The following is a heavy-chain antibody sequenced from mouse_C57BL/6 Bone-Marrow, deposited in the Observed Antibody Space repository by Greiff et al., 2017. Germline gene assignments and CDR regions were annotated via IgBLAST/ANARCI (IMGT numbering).Heavy chain of an antibody. CDR1: GYTFTSYG. Sequence: QVQLQQSGAELARPGASVKLSCKASGYTFTSYGISWVKQRTGQGLEWIGEIYPRSGNTYYNEKFKGKATLTADKSSSTAYMGLRSLTSEDSAVYFCAREGLLSMDYWGQGTSVTVSS. V-gene: IGHV1-81*01. J-gene: IGHJ4*01. D-gene: IGHD2-10*01. CDR3: AREGLLSMDY. CDR2: IYPRSGNT.